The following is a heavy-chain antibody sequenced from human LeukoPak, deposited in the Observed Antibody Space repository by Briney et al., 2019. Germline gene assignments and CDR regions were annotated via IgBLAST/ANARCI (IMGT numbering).Heavy chain of an antibody. D-gene: IGHD6-13*01. CDR3: ARGASIAAAGTFTWDY. J-gene: IGHJ4*02. CDR1: GYTFTSYG. CDR2: ISAYNGNT. V-gene: IGHV1-18*01. Sequence: ASVKVSCKASGYTFTSYGISWVRQAPGQGLEWMGWISAYNGNTNYAQKLQGRVTMTTDTSTSTAYMELRSLRSDDTAVYYCARGASIAAAGTFTWDYWGQGTLVTVSS.